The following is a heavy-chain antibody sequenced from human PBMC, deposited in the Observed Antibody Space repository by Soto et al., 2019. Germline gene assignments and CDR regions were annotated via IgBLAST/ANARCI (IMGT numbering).Heavy chain of an antibody. CDR3: ARAPSGSYPEFDY. V-gene: IGHV3-30-3*01. Sequence: PGGSLRLSCAASGFIFSSYTMHWVRQAPGKGLEWVGVITYDGSNQYYADSVKGRFTISRDNSRNMLFLQMNSLRPDDTAVYYCARAPSGSYPEFDYWGQGTLVTAPQ. CDR1: GFIFSSYT. D-gene: IGHD1-26*01. CDR2: ITYDGSNQ. J-gene: IGHJ4*02.